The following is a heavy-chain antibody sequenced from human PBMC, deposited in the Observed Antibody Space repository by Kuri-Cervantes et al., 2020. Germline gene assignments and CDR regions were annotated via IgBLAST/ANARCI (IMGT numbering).Heavy chain of an antibody. V-gene: IGHV4-39*02. Sequence: GSLRLSCTVSGGSISSSSYYWGWIRQPPGKGLEWIGSIYYSGSTYYNPSLKSRVTISVDTSKNQFSLKLSSVTAADTAVYYCATEYSSSSPFDYWGQGTLVTVSS. CDR3: ATEYSSSSPFDY. D-gene: IGHD6-6*01. CDR2: IYYSGST. J-gene: IGHJ4*02. CDR1: GGSISSSSYY.